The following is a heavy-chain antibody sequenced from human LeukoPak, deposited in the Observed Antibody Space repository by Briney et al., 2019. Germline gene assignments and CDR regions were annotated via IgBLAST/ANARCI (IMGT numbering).Heavy chain of an antibody. J-gene: IGHJ6*03. D-gene: IGHD6-6*01. V-gene: IGHV5-51*01. CDR3: ARPSRPYYYYYYMDV. CDR1: GYSFISYW. CDR2: IYPGDSDT. Sequence: GESLKISCKGSGYSFISYWIGWVRQMPGKGLEWMGIIYPGDSDTRYSPSFQGQVTISADKSISTAYLQWSSLKASDTAMYYCARPSRPYYYYYYMDVWGKGTTVTVSS.